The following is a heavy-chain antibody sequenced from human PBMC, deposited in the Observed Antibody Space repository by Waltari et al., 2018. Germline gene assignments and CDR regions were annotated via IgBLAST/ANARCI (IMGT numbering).Heavy chain of an antibody. Sequence: EVQLVESGGGLVQPGGSLRLSCAASGFTFSSYWMTWVRQAPGKGLDGEAKIKHDGSDKYYVDSVKGRFTISRDNAKNSLYLQMNSLRAEDTAVFYCARGGAYSGGDYWGQGTLVTVSS. J-gene: IGHJ4*02. V-gene: IGHV3-7*01. D-gene: IGHD2-15*01. CDR2: IKHDGSDK. CDR3: ARGGAYSGGDY. CDR1: GFTFSSYW.